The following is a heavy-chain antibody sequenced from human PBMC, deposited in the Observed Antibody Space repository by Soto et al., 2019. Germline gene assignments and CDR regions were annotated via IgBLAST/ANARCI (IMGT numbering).Heavy chain of an antibody. J-gene: IGHJ4*02. Sequence: GGSLRLSCAASGFTFSSYAMHWVRQAPGKGLEWVAVISYDGSNKYYADSVKGRFTISRDNSKNTLYLQMNSLRAEDTAVYYCARARYYDSSGYYSAFDYWGQGTLVTVSS. V-gene: IGHV3-30-3*01. CDR3: ARARYYDSSGYYSAFDY. CDR2: ISYDGSNK. D-gene: IGHD3-22*01. CDR1: GFTFSSYA.